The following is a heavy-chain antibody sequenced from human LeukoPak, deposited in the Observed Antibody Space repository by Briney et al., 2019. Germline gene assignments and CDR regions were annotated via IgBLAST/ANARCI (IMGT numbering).Heavy chain of an antibody. J-gene: IGHJ4*02. CDR3: RSLNY. V-gene: IGHV3-74*01. Sequence: GGSLRLSCAASGFTFSNYWMHWVRQAPGKGLVWVSCISGDGSSTTYADSVKGRFTISRDNAKNTVYLQMNSLRGEDTAVYCTRSLNYWGQGILVTVSS. D-gene: IGHD1-1*01. CDR2: ISGDGSST. CDR1: GFTFSNYW.